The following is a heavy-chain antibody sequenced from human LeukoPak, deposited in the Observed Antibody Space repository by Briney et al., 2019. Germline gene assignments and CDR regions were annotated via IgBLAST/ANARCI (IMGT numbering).Heavy chain of an antibody. CDR2: FYYSGST. Sequence: PSETLSLTCTVSGGSISSYCWSWIRQPPGKGLEWIGFFYYSGSTNYNPSLKSRVTLSVDASKNQFSLKLSSVTAADSAVYYCARHEGDSSSWYRWLDPWGQGTPVTVPS. V-gene: IGHV4-59*08. CDR1: GGSISSYC. J-gene: IGHJ5*02. CDR3: ARHEGDSSSWYRWLDP. D-gene: IGHD6-13*01.